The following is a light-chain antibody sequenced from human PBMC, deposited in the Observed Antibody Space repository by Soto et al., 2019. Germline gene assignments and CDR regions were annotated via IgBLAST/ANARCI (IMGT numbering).Light chain of an antibody. V-gene: IGLV2-18*02. CDR2: EVS. CDR1: SSDVGSYNR. J-gene: IGLJ3*02. Sequence: QSALTQPPSVSGSPGQSVTISCTGTSSDVGSYNRVSWYQQSPGTAPKLMIYEVSNRPSGVPDRFSGSKSGNTASLTISGLQAEDEADYYCSSFTRSDTWVFGGGTKLTVL. CDR3: SSFTRSDTWV.